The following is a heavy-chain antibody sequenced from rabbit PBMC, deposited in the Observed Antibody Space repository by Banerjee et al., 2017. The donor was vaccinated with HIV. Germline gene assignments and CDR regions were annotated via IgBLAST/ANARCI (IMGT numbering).Heavy chain of an antibody. CDR3: ARDAGYAGSNL. CDR2: IYNADGST. Sequence: QEQLEESGGDLVKPGASLTLTCKASGLDFSSRVMCWVRQAPGKGLEWIAYIYNADGSTYYASWAKGRFTISKTSSTTVTLQMTSLTAADTATYFCARDAGYAGSNLWGQGTLVTVS. D-gene: IGHD4-2*01. J-gene: IGHJ4*01. V-gene: IGHV1S45*01. CDR1: GLDFSSRV.